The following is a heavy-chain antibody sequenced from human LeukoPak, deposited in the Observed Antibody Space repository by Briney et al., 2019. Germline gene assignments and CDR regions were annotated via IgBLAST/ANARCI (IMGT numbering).Heavy chain of an antibody. CDR2: IYYSGST. D-gene: IGHD5-18*01. CDR3: ARVVGYSCGYNDY. CDR1: GGSISSSSYY. V-gene: IGHV4-39*07. Sequence: PSETLSLTCTVSGGSISSSSYYWGWIRQPPGKGLEWIGSIYYSGSTYYNPSLKSRVTISVDTSKNQFSLKLSSVTAADTAVYYCARVVGYSCGYNDYWGQGTLVTVSS. J-gene: IGHJ4*02.